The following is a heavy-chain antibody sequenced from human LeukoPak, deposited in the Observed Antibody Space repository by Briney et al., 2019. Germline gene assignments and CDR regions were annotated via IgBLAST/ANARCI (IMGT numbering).Heavy chain of an antibody. V-gene: IGHV1-69*04. CDR1: GGTFSSYA. CDR2: IIPMLGTV. J-gene: IGHJ6*02. CDR3: ARDQKVGATPYFGMDV. Sequence: SVKVSCKASGGTFSSYAISWVRQAPGQGLEWMGRIIPMLGTVNYAQKFQGRVTIIADKFTSTAYMEVSSLRSEDTAVYYCARDQKVGATPYFGMDVWGQGTTVTVSS. D-gene: IGHD1-26*01.